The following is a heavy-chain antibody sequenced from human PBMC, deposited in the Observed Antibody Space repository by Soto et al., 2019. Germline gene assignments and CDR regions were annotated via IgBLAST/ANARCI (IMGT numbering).Heavy chain of an antibody. Sequence: PWETLSLTCTVSGGSISSYYWSWIRQPPGKGLEWIGYIYYSGSTNYNPSLKSRVTISVDTSKNQFSLKLSSVTAADTAVYYCARVACSSTGCYLNWFDPWGQGTLVTVSS. V-gene: IGHV4-59*01. D-gene: IGHD2-2*01. J-gene: IGHJ5*02. CDR1: GGSISSYY. CDR3: ARVACSSTGCYLNWFDP. CDR2: IYYSGST.